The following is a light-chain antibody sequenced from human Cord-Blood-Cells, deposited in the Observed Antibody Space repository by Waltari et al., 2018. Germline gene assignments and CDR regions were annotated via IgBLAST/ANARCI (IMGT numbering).Light chain of an antibody. CDR2: GAS. Sequence: ELVLTQSPGTLSLSPGERATLSCRASPSVSSSYLAWYQRKPGQAPRLLIYGASSRATGIPDRFSGSGSGTDFTLTISRLEPEDFAVYYCQQYGSSPIFGQGTKLEIK. V-gene: IGKV3-20*01. J-gene: IGKJ2*01. CDR1: PSVSSSY. CDR3: QQYGSSPI.